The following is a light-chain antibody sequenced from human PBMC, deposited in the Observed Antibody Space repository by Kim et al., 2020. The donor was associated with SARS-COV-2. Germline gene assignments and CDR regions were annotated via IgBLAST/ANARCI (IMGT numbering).Light chain of an antibody. J-gene: IGLJ3*02. CDR2: YDS. CDR3: QVWDSSSDHPV. V-gene: IGLV3-21*04. Sequence: SYELTQPPSVSVAPGKTARITCGGNNIGRKSVHWYQQKPGQAPVLVIYYDSDRPSGIPERFSGSNSGNTATLTISRVDAGDEADYYCQVWDSSSDHPVFG. CDR1: NIGRKS.